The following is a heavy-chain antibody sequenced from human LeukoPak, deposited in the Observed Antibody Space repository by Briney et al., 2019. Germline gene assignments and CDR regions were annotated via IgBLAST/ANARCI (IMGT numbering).Heavy chain of an antibody. V-gene: IGHV3-21*01. J-gene: IGHJ3*02. Sequence: GGSLRLSRAASGFTFCSYSMNWVRQAPGEGLEWVSSISSSSGYIYYADSVKGRFTISRDNAKNSLYLQMNSLRAEDTAVSYCARADNDFWSDSFDIWGQGTMVTVSS. CDR1: GFTFCSYS. D-gene: IGHD3-3*01. CDR2: ISSSSGYI. CDR3: ARADNDFWSDSFDI.